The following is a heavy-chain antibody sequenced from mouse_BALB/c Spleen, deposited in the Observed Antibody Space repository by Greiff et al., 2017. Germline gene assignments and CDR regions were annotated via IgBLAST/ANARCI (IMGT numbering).Heavy chain of an antibody. Sequence: EVQLQQSGAELVRSGASVKLSCTASGFNIKDYYMHWVKQRPEQGLEWIGWIDPENGDTEYAPKFQGKATMTADTSSNTAYLQLSSLTSEDTAVYYCNARGNSYAMDYWGQGTSVTVSS. CDR3: NARGNSYAMDY. D-gene: IGHD2-1*01. CDR2: IDPENGDT. V-gene: IGHV14-4*02. CDR1: GFNIKDYY. J-gene: IGHJ4*01.